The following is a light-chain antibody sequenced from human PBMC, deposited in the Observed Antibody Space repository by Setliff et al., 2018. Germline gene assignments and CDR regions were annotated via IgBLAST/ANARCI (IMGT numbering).Light chain of an antibody. CDR1: SSDVGSYNL. Sequence: QSVLTQPASVSGSPGQSITISCTGTSSDVGSYNLVSWYQQHPGKAPKLMIYEVSKRPSGVSNRFSGSKSGNTASLTISGLQAEDEADYYCSPYEGSNNYVFGTGTKVTVL. CDR2: EVS. CDR3: SPYEGSNNYV. V-gene: IGLV2-23*02. J-gene: IGLJ1*01.